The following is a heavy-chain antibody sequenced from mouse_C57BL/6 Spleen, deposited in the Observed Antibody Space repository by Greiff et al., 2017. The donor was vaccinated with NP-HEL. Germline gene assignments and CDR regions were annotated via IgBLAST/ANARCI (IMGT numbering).Heavy chain of an antibody. CDR1: GYAFSSYW. J-gene: IGHJ3*01. Sequence: VQLQQSGAELVKPGASVKISCKASGYAFSSYWMNWVKQRPGKGLEWIGQLYPGDGDTTYNGKFKGKATLTADKSSSTAYMQLSSLTSEDSAVYFCARRLTGNLAYWGQGTLVTVSA. CDR3: ARRLTGNLAY. CDR2: LYPGDGDT. V-gene: IGHV1-80*01. D-gene: IGHD4-1*01.